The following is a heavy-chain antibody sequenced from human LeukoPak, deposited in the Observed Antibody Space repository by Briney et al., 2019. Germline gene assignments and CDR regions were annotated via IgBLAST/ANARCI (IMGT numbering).Heavy chain of an antibody. CDR2: ISTSGSTK. Sequence: GGSLRLSCAASGFTFSSFEMNWVRQAPGKGLEWLSHISTSGSTKYYANSVKGRFTISRDNSKNTLYLQMNSLRAEDTAVYYCAKEPLYYYWGQGTLVTVSS. V-gene: IGHV3-48*03. CDR3: AKEPLYYY. D-gene: IGHD2-21*01. CDR1: GFTFSSFE. J-gene: IGHJ4*02.